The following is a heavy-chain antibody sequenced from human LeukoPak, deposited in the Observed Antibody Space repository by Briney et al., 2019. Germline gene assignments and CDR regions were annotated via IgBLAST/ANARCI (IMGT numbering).Heavy chain of an antibody. V-gene: IGHV3-30*18. CDR2: ISYDGSNK. J-gene: IGHJ4*02. CDR1: GFTFSSYG. Sequence: GGSLRLSCAASGFTFSSYGTHWVRQAPGKGLEWVAVISYDGSNKYYADSVKGRFTISRDNSKNTLYLQMNSQRAEDTAVYYCAKEWDTLQFDYWGQGTLVTVSS. D-gene: IGHD5-18*01. CDR3: AKEWDTLQFDY.